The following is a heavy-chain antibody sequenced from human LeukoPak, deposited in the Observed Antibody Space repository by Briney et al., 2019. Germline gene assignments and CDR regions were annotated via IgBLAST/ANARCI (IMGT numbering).Heavy chain of an antibody. CDR3: ARARRIMTRGSGSYYVYYYYYMDV. Sequence: SETLSLTCAVYGGSFSGYYWSWIRQPPGKGLEWIGEINHSGSTNYNPSLKSRVTISVDTSKNQFSLKLSSVTAADTAVYYCARARRIMTRGSGSYYVYYYYYMDVWGKGTTVTVSS. CDR1: GGSFSGYY. CDR2: INHSGST. J-gene: IGHJ6*03. V-gene: IGHV4-34*01. D-gene: IGHD3-10*01.